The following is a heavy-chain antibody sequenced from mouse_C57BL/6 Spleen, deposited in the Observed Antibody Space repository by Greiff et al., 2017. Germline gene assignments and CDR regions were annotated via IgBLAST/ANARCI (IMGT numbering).Heavy chain of an antibody. CDR1: GYTFTSYW. D-gene: IGHD1-1*01. Sequence: VQLQQPGAELVMPGASVKLSCKASGYTFTSYWMHWVKQRPGQGLEWIGEIDPSDSYTNYNQKFKGKSTLTVDKSSSTAYMQLSSLTSEDSAVYYCARFYGSRYYVDYWGQGTTLTVSS. V-gene: IGHV1-69*01. J-gene: IGHJ2*01. CDR2: IDPSDSYT. CDR3: ARFYGSRYYVDY.